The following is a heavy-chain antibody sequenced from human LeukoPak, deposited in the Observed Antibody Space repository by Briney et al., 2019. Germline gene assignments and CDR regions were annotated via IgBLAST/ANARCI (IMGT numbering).Heavy chain of an antibody. D-gene: IGHD1-26*01. CDR1: GFTVSSNY. CDR2: IYSGGST. V-gene: IGHV3-66*02. J-gene: IGHJ6*03. CDR3: ARDRKRYSGSYYYYMDV. Sequence: GGSLRLSCAASGFTVSSNYMSWVRQPPGKGLEWVSVIYSGGSTYYADSVKGRFTISRDNSKNTLYLQMNSLRAEDTAVYYCARDRKRYSGSYYYYMDVWGKGTTVTVSS.